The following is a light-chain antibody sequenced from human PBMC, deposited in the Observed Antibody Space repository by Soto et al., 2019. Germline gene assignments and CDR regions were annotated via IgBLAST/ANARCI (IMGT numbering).Light chain of an antibody. CDR3: QQYGSSPFT. CDR2: GAS. Sequence: EIVLTQSPGTLSLSPGERATLSCRASQSVSSNYLTWYQQKPGQAPRLLIHGASSRATGIPDRFSSSGSGTDFTLTISSLEPEDFAVYYCQQYGSSPFTFGPGTKVDIK. J-gene: IGKJ3*01. CDR1: QSVSSNY. V-gene: IGKV3-20*01.